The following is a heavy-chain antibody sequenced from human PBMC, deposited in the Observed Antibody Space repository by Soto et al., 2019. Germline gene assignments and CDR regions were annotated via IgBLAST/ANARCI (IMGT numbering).Heavy chain of an antibody. V-gene: IGHV1-69*12. J-gene: IGHJ6*02. D-gene: IGHD2-2*01. Sequence: QVQLVQSGAEVKKPGSSVKVSCKPSGGTFSSYAISWVRQAPGQGLEWMGGIIPIFGTANYAQKFQGRVTITADESTSTAYMELSSLRSEDTAVYYCARVRVPIVLVPAAYYGMDVWGQGTTVTVSS. CDR2: IIPIFGTA. CDR1: GGTFSSYA. CDR3: ARVRVPIVLVPAAYYGMDV.